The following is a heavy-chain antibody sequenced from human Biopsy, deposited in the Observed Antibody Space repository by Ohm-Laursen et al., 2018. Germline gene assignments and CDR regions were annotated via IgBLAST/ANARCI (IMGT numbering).Heavy chain of an antibody. CDR3: ARGPYGDNAGAFDV. J-gene: IGHJ3*01. CDR1: DKSINKYY. CDR2: ILFSGDT. Sequence: SETLSLTCIVTDKSINKYYWSWLRQPAGKGLEYIGRILFSGDTNPDYNPSLKSRVAMSVDTSKNQFSLRLSSVTAADTATYFCARGPYGDNAGAFDVWGQGTVVTVSS. D-gene: IGHD4/OR15-4a*01. V-gene: IGHV4-4*07.